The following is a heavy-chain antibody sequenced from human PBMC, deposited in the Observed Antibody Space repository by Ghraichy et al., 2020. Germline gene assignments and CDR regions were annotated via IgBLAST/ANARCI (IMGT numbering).Heavy chain of an antibody. V-gene: IGHV1-69*13. CDR3: ARDPLHDASGYYFDL. Sequence: SVKVSCKASGGTFKKFDISWVRQAPGQGLEWMGGINPLFGTIYYAQKFQGRVTFSADESISTVYMKLSSLKSEDTAVYFCARDPLHDASGYYFDLWGQGTLVTVSS. J-gene: IGHJ4*02. CDR2: INPLFGTI. CDR1: GGTFKKFD. D-gene: IGHD3-3*01.